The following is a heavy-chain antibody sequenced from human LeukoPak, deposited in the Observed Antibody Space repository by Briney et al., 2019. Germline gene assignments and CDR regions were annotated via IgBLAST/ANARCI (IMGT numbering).Heavy chain of an antibody. V-gene: IGHV1-8*01. Sequence: GVSVKVSCKASGYTFTSYDINWVRQATGQGLEWMGWMNPNSGNTGYAQKFQGRVTMTRNTSISTAYMELSSLRSEDTAVYYCAREVGYCSSTSCYLNYYYYYYMDVWGKGTTVTVSS. CDR3: AREVGYCSSTSCYLNYYYYYYMDV. CDR1: GYTFTSYD. J-gene: IGHJ6*03. D-gene: IGHD2-2*01. CDR2: MNPNSGNT.